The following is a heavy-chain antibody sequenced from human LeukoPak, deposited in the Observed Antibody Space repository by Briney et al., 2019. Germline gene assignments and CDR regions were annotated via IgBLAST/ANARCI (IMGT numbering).Heavy chain of an antibody. D-gene: IGHD3-22*01. CDR2: VNPKNGET. CDR1: GHRFSDYY. CDR3: ATPSGSYFGYYYFHW. Sequence: ASVKVSCKASGHRFSDYYIHWVQQAPGKGLEWMGRVNPKNGETMYVGKLLGRISISADMSTNTVYMELSSLRSEDTAVYYCATPSGSYFGYYYFHWWGQGTLVTVSS. V-gene: IGHV1-69-2*01. J-gene: IGHJ4*02.